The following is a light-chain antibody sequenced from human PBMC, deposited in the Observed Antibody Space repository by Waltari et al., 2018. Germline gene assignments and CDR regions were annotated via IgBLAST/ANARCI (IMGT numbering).Light chain of an antibody. CDR3: CSYAGSNTYV. V-gene: IGLV2-23*02. CDR1: SSDVGPYNL. Sequence: QSALTQPASVSGSPGQSITISCSGSSSDVGPYNLVSWYQQPPGKVPKLMIYEVTERPSGVSNRFSASKSGNTASLTISGLQAEDEADYYCCSYAGSNTYVFGTGTKVIVL. J-gene: IGLJ1*01. CDR2: EVT.